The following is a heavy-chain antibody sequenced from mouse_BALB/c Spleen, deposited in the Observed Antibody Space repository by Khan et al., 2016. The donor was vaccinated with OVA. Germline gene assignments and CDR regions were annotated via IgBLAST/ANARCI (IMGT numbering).Heavy chain of an antibody. J-gene: IGHJ4*01. V-gene: IGHV3-2*02. D-gene: IGHD2-3*01. CDR2: ISYSGST. CDR3: ARDGSRYNYAMDY. Sequence: EVQLQESGPGLVKPSQSLSLTCTVTGYSITSDYAWTWIRQFPGNKLEWMGYISYSGSTNYNPSLKSRIYITRDTSKNQFFLQLNSVTTEDTATDYCARDGSRYNYAMDYWGQGTSVTVSS. CDR1: GYSITSDYA.